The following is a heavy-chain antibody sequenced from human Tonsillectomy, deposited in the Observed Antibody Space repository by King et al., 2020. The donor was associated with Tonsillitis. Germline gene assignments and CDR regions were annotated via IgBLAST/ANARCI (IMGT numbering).Heavy chain of an antibody. CDR3: ARGTGQQPSFDY. Sequence: VQLQESGPGLVKPSETLSLTCTVSGGSISSFYWSWVRQPPGKGLEWIGYIYYSGSTNYNPSLKSGVTISVDTSKNQFSLKLSSVTAADTAVYYCARGTGQQPSFDYWGQGTLVTVSS. J-gene: IGHJ4*02. V-gene: IGHV4-59*01. CDR1: GGSISSFY. D-gene: IGHD6-13*01. CDR2: IYYSGST.